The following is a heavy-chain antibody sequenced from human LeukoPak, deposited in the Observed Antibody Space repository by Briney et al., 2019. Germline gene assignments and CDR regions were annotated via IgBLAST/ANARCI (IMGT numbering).Heavy chain of an antibody. J-gene: IGHJ5*02. CDR2: ISAYNGNT. V-gene: IGHV1-18*01. D-gene: IGHD3-22*01. CDR3: ARDFNYYYDSSGYYYRNWFDP. Sequence: ASVKVSCKASGYTFTSCGFTWVRQAPGQGLEWMGRISAYNGNTNYAQKLQGRVTMTTDTSTSTAYLEVRSLRSDDTAVYYCARDFNYYYDSSGYYYRNWFDPWGQGTLVTVSS. CDR1: GYTFTSCG.